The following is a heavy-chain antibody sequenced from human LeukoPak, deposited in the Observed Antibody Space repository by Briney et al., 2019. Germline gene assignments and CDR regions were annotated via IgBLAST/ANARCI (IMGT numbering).Heavy chain of an antibody. D-gene: IGHD1-26*01. CDR1: GGSISSYY. J-gene: IGHJ4*02. CDR3: ARAPGQGATFFDY. Sequence: SETLSLTCTVSGGSISSYYWSWIRQPPGKGLEWIGYIYYSGSTNHNPSLKSRATISVDTSKNQFSLKLSSVTAADTAVYYCARAPGQGATFFDYWGQGTLVTVSS. V-gene: IGHV4-59*01. CDR2: IYYSGST.